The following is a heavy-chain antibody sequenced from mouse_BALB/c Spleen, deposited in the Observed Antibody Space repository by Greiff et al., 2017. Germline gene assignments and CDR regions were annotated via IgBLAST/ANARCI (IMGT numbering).Heavy chain of an antibody. V-gene: IGHV1-7*01. CDR2: INPSTGYT. Sequence: VKLKQSGAELAKPGASVKMSCKASGYTFTSYWMHWVKQRPGQGLEWIGYINPSTGYTEYNQKFKDKATLTADKSSSTAYMQLSSLTSEDSAVYYCARSYYGNYVFAYWGQGTLVTVSA. J-gene: IGHJ3*01. CDR3: ARSYYGNYVFAY. CDR1: GYTFTSYW. D-gene: IGHD2-1*01.